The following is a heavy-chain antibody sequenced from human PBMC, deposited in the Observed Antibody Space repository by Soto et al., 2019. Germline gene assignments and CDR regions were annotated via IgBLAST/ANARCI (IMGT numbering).Heavy chain of an antibody. CDR3: ARVLYTLSDFWSGYPRPHYFDY. J-gene: IGHJ4*02. CDR2: IYYSGST. V-gene: IGHV4-30-4*01. D-gene: IGHD3-3*01. Sequence: SETLSLTCTVSGGSISSGDYYWSWIHKPPGKGLEWIGYIYYSGSTYYNPSLKSRVTISVDTSKNQFSLKLSSVTAADTAVYYCARVLYTLSDFWSGYPRPHYFDYWGQGTLVTVSS. CDR1: GGSISSGDYY.